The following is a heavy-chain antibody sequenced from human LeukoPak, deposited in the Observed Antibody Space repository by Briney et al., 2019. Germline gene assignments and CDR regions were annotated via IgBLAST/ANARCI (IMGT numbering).Heavy chain of an antibody. Sequence: GSLRLSCAASGFTFSSYWMSWVRQTPGKGLEWVANIKQDGSEKYYVDSVKGRFTISRDNAKNSLYLQMNSLRAEDTAVYYCARDRFSDYDFSWWDYWGQGTLVTVSS. CDR1: GFTFSSYW. D-gene: IGHD3-3*01. J-gene: IGHJ4*02. V-gene: IGHV3-7*01. CDR3: ARDRFSDYDFSWWDY. CDR2: IKQDGSEK.